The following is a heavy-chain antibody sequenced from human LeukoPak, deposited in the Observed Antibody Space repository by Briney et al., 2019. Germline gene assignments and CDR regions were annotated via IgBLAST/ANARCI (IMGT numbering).Heavy chain of an antibody. CDR1: GGTFSSYA. D-gene: IGHD2-2*01. CDR2: IIPIFGTA. J-gene: IGHJ3*02. Sequence: GASVKVSCKASGGTFSSYAISWVRQAPGQGLEWMGGIIPIFGTANYAQKFQGRVTITADESMSTAYMKLSSLRSEDTAIYYCAKDIVVVPAASDAFDIWGQGTMVTVSS. CDR3: AKDIVVVPAASDAFDI. V-gene: IGHV1-69*13.